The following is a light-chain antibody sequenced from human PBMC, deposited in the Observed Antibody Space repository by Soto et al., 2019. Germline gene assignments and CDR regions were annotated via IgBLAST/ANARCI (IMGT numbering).Light chain of an antibody. CDR1: QSVSRTY. CDR3: QQYGGSPPFT. J-gene: IGKJ3*01. V-gene: IGKV3-20*01. Sequence: EIVLTQSPGTLSLSPGERATLSCRASQSVSRTYFAWYQQKPGQAPRLLIHGASSRATGIPDRFSGSGYGTDFTFTISRLEPEDFAVYYCQQYGGSPPFTFGPGTKVDLK. CDR2: GAS.